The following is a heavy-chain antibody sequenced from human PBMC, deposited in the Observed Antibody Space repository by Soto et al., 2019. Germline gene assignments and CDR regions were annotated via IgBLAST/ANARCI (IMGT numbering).Heavy chain of an antibody. CDR1: GGSISSGGSY. CDR3: AKDRGDTHMVPAKFYGMDV. CDR2: IYYSGTT. Sequence: QVQLQESGPGLVKPSQTLSLTCTVSGGSISSGGSYWSWIRQHPGKGLQWIGYIYYSGTTYYNPSLESRLTMSVDTSKNQFFLRLTSVTAADTAVYYCAKDRGDTHMVPAKFYGMDVWGQGTTVTVSS. V-gene: IGHV4-31*03. J-gene: IGHJ6*02. D-gene: IGHD3-10*01.